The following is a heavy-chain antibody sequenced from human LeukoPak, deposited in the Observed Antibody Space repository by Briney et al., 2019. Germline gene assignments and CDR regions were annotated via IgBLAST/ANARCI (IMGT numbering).Heavy chain of an antibody. CDR2: ISYDGSNK. CDR1: GFTFSSYA. J-gene: IGHJ4*02. D-gene: IGHD2-2*01. V-gene: IGHV3-30*01. CDR3: ASLTHHCNSTSCYHY. Sequence: GRSLRLSCAASGFTFSSYAMHWVRQAPGKGLEWVAVISYDGSNKYYADSVTGRFTIFRDNSKNTLYLQMNSLRAEDTAVYYCASLTHHCNSTSCYHYWGQGTLVTVSS.